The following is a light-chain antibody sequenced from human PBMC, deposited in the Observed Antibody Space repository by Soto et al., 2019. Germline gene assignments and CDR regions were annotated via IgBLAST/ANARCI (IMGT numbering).Light chain of an antibody. J-gene: IGLJ1*01. CDR3: QSYDNSLSGLYV. Sequence: QSVLTQPPSVSGAPGQRVTISCTGSSSNIGAGYDVHWYQQLPGRAPKLLIYANSNRPSGVPDRFSGSRSGTSASLAITGLQAEDEADYSCQSYDNSLSGLYVFGTGTKLTVL. V-gene: IGLV1-40*01. CDR2: ANS. CDR1: SSNIGAGYD.